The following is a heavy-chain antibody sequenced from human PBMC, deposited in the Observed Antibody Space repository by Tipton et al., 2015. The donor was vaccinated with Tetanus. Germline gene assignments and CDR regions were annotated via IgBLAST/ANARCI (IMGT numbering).Heavy chain of an antibody. CDR3: TRHGPPSAVVARDASDL. J-gene: IGHJ3*01. Sequence: TLSLTCTVSGGSIISADHYWSWIRQPPGKGLEWIGHIYYSGTTYNRPSLKSRLTISVDTSNNPFSLKLSSVTAADTAGYYCTRHGPPSAVVARDASDLWGHRTIVNVS. CDR1: GGSIISADHY. CDR2: IYYSGTT. V-gene: IGHV4-30-4*01. D-gene: IGHD2-15*01.